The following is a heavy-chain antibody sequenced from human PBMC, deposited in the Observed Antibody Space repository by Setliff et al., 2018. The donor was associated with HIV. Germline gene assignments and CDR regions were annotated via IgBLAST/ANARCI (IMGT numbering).Heavy chain of an antibody. D-gene: IGHD2-2*01. J-gene: IGHJ4*02. Sequence: SETLSLTCAVYGGPLNGHYWGWIRQTPGHGLEWIRETSHSGKTNYNPSLKSRVTNSVDTSKNQFSLKLTSVTAADTAVYYCVTSSSWSSRLNFWGPGMLVTVSS. CDR3: VTSSSWSSRLNF. CDR2: TSHSGKT. CDR1: GGPLNGHY. V-gene: IGHV4-34*01.